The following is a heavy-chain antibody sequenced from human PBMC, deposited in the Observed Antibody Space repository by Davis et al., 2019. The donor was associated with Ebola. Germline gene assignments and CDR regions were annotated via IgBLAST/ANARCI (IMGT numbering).Heavy chain of an antibody. CDR3: AKDLGYCSGGSCLLYYYYGMDV. CDR2: ISYDGSNK. CDR1: GFTFSSYG. D-gene: IGHD2-15*01. Sequence: GESLKISCAASGFTFSSYGMHWVRQAPGKGLEWVAVISYDGSNKYYADSVKGRFTISRDNSKNTLYLQMNSLRAEDTAVYYCAKDLGYCSGGSCLLYYYYGMDVWGQGTTVTVSS. J-gene: IGHJ6*02. V-gene: IGHV3-30*18.